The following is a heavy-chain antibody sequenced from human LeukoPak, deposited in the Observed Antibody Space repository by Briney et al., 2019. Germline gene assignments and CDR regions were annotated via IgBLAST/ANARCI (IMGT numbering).Heavy chain of an antibody. CDR2: ISYDGSNK. D-gene: IGHD2-2*01. CDR1: GFTFSSYA. V-gene: IGHV3-30-3*02. J-gene: IGHJ4*02. Sequence: GGSLRLSCAASGFTFSSYAMHWDRQAPGKGLEWVAVISYDGSNKYYADSVKGRFTISRDNSKNTLYLQMSSLRAEDTAVYYCAKPYCSSTSCLLFDYWGQGTLVTVSS. CDR3: AKPYCSSTSCLLFDY.